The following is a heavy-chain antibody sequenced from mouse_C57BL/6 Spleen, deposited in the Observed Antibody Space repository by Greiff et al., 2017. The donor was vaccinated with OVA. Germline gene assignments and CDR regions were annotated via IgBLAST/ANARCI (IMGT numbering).Heavy chain of an antibody. Sequence: VQLQQSGAELVKPGASVKLSCKASGYTFTSYWMQWVKQRPGQGLEWIGEIDPSDSYTNYNQKFKGKATLTVDTSSSTAYMQLSSLTSEDSAVYYCARVDYERGGYWGQGTTLTVSS. D-gene: IGHD2-4*01. CDR1: GYTFTSYW. CDR3: ARVDYERGGY. CDR2: IDPSDSYT. J-gene: IGHJ2*01. V-gene: IGHV1-50*01.